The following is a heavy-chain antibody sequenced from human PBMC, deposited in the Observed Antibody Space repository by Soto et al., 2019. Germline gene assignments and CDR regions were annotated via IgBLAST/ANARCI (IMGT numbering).Heavy chain of an antibody. CDR1: GYIFTSYW. V-gene: IGHV5-51*01. CDR3: ARLSGYCVSTSCYGQFDY. J-gene: IGHJ4*02. Sequence: GESLKISCKGSGYIFTSYWIGWVRQMPGKGLEWVAIIYPGDSDTRYSPSFQGQVFISADKSISTAYLQWSSLKASDTAMYYCARLSGYCVSTSCYGQFDYWGQGTLVTVSS. CDR2: IYPGDSDT. D-gene: IGHD2-2*03.